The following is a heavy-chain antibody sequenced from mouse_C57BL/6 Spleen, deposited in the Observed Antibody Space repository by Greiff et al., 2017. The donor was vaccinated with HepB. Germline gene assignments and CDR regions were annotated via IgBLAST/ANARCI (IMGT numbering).Heavy chain of an antibody. CDR2: IYPRDGST. D-gene: IGHD3-2*02. Sequence: VQLQESDAELVKPGASVKISCKVSGYTFTDHTIHWMKQRPEQGLEWIGYIYPRDGSTKYNEKFKGKATLTADKSSSTAYMQLNSLTSEDSAVYFCARNGQLRLRVYAMDYWGQGTSVTVSS. CDR1: GYTFTDHT. CDR3: ARNGQLRLRVYAMDY. J-gene: IGHJ4*01. V-gene: IGHV1-78*01.